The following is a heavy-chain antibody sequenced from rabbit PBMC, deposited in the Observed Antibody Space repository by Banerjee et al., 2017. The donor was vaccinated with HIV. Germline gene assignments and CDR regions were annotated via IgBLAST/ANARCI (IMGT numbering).Heavy chain of an antibody. D-gene: IGHD1-1*01. V-gene: IGHV1S45*01. CDR1: GIDFSSYYY. CDR2: IYADGSGYT. Sequence: QQQLEESGGGLVKPGGTLTLTCKASGIDFSSYYYMCWVRQAPGKGLEWIACIYADGSGYTYYASWAKGRFTISKTSSTTVTLQMTSLTAADTATYFCARVNAGSSGYPYYFNLWGQGTLVTV. J-gene: IGHJ4*01. CDR3: ARVNAGSSGYPYYFNL.